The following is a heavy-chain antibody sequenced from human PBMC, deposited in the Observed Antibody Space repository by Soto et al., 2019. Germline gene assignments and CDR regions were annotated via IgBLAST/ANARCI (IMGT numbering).Heavy chain of an antibody. CDR2: IYSGGST. CDR3: ASHSTHWVDAFDI. CDR1: GFTVSSNY. Sequence: EVQLVESGGGLIQPGGSLRLSCAASGFTVSSNYMSWVRQAPGKGLEWVSVIYSGGSTYYAASVKGRFTISRDNSKNALYLQMNSLRAKDTAVYYWASHSTHWVDAFDIWGQGTMVTVSS. J-gene: IGHJ3*02. V-gene: IGHV3-53*01. D-gene: IGHD3-16*01.